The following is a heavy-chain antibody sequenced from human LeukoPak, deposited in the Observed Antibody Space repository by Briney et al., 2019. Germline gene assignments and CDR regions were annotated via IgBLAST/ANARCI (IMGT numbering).Heavy chain of an antibody. Sequence: PGGSLRLSCAASGFTVSSTYMSWVRQAPGKGLEWVSVIYSGGSTYYADSVKGRFTISRDNSKNTLYLQMNSLRAEDTAVYYCARGGTVTWFDPWGQGTLVTVSS. D-gene: IGHD4-17*01. CDR2: IYSGGST. V-gene: IGHV3-53*01. CDR3: ARGGTVTWFDP. J-gene: IGHJ5*02. CDR1: GFTVSSTY.